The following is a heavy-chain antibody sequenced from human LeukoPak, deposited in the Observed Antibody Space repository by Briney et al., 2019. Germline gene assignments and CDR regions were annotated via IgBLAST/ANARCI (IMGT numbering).Heavy chain of an antibody. V-gene: IGHV4-61*01. Sequence: SETLSLTCTVSGGSVSSGSYYWSWIRQPPGKGLEWIGYIYYSGSTNYNPSLKSRVTISVDTSKNQFSLKLSSVTAADMAVYYCARSGSYRVGAFDIWGQGTMVTVSS. J-gene: IGHJ3*02. CDR1: GGSVSSGSYY. D-gene: IGHD1-26*01. CDR2: IYYSGST. CDR3: ARSGSYRVGAFDI.